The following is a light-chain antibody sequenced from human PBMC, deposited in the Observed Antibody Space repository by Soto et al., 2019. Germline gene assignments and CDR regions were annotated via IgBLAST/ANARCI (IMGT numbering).Light chain of an antibody. V-gene: IGKV3-15*01. CDR1: QSVRTC. J-gene: IGKJ1*01. Sequence: EMVVTQSPATLSVSPGEGATLSCRASQSVRTCLAWHQQKPGQAPRLLIYGASIRAAGIPARFSGSGSGTEFTLTITSLQSEDFAVYYCQQYDYLWTFGQGTMVDIK. CDR2: GAS. CDR3: QQYDYLWT.